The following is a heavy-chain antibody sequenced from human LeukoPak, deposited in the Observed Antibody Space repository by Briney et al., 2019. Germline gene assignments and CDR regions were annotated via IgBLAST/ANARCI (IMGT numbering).Heavy chain of an antibody. Sequence: GGSLRLSCAASGFTFSSYAMSWVRQAPRKGLEWVSVISGSGGSTYYADSVKGRYTISRDNSKNTLYLQMNRLRAEDTAVYYCAKDVSYCSGWWELYFDYWGQGTLVTVSS. V-gene: IGHV3-23*01. CDR2: ISGSGGST. CDR3: AKDVSYCSGWWELYFDY. J-gene: IGHJ4*02. D-gene: IGHD6-19*01. CDR1: GFTFSSYA.